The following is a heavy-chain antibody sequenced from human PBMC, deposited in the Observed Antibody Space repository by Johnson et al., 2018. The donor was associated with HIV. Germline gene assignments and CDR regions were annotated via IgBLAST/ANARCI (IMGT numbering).Heavy chain of an antibody. J-gene: IGHJ3*02. CDR2: TRNKAHSYTT. V-gene: IGHV3-72*01. Sequence: VLLVESGGGLVQPGGSLRLSCAASGFTFTDHYMDWVRQAPGKGLEWVGRTRNKAHSYTTEYAASVTGRFTISRDDSKNSLYLQMNSLKSEDTAVYYCATGASSTWSLGALDIWGQGTMVTVSS. D-gene: IGHD6-13*01. CDR1: GFTFTDHY. CDR3: ATGASSTWSLGALDI.